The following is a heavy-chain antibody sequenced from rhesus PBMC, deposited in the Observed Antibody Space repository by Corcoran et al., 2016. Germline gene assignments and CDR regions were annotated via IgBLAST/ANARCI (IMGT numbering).Heavy chain of an antibody. CDR2: IGGNRVGT. V-gene: IGHV4-127*01. CDR1: GYSISSGHG. Sequence: QVQLQESGPGLVKPSETLSLTCAVSGYSISSGHGWSWIRQPPGKGLEGFGYIGGNRVGTTDTPPHEDGVTISRDKPKNQVALRRSTETAADTAVYCCALGGDCYLYFEFWGQGALVTVAS. J-gene: IGHJ1*01. D-gene: IGHD3-34*01. CDR3: ALGGDCYLYFEF.